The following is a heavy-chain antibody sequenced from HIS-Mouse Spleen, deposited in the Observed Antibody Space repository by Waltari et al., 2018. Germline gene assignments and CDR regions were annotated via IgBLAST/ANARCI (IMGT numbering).Heavy chain of an antibody. CDR3: AREIPYSSSWYDWYFDL. CDR2: IYSSGST. V-gene: IGHV4-39*07. Sequence: QLQLQESGPGLVKPSETLSLTCTVSGGSISSSSYYWGWIRQPPGKGLAWIGSIYSSGSTYYNPSLKGRVTISVDTSKNQFSLKLSSVTAADTAVYYCAREIPYSSSWYDWYFDLWGRGTLVTVSS. D-gene: IGHD6-13*01. CDR1: GGSISSSSYY. J-gene: IGHJ2*01.